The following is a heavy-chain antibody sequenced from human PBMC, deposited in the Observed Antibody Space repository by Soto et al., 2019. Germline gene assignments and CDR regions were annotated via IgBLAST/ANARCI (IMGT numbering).Heavy chain of an antibody. D-gene: IGHD2-2*01. V-gene: IGHV4-34*01. CDR2: INHSGST. CDR3: ARGVCSSTSCYEDKGWFDP. J-gene: IGHJ5*02. CDR1: GGSFSGYY. Sequence: SETLSLTCAVYGGSFSGYYWSWIRQPPGKGLEWIGEINHSGSTSYNPSLKSRVTISVDTSKNKFSLKLSSVTAADTAVYYCARGVCSSTSCYEDKGWFDPWGQGTLVTVSS.